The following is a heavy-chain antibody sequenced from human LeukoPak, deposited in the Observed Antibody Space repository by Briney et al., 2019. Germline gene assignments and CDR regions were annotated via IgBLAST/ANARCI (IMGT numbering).Heavy chain of an antibody. D-gene: IGHD1-26*01. CDR1: GYTVTGNY. CDR3: AKVGGRYHFDY. V-gene: IGHV1-2*02. CDR2: INPNSGGT. Sequence: ASVKVSCKASGYTVTGNYMHWVRQAPGQGLEWMGRINPNSGGTNYAQKFQGRVTMTRDTSINTAYMELSGLRSDDTAVYYCAKVGGRYHFDYWGQGGLVTVSS. J-gene: IGHJ4*02.